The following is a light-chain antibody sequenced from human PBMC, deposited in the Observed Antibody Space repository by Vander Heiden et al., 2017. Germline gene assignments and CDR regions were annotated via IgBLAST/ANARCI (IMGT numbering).Light chain of an antibody. CDR1: QDISNY. J-gene: IGKJ2*01. CDR2: DAS. CDR3: QQYHSLPYT. Sequence: DIQMTQSPPSLSASVGDRVTITCRASQDISNYLNWYQQRPGKATKFLIYDASNLETGVPSRFSAGGSGTDFTLSISSLQPEDIATYYCQQYHSLPYTFGQGTKLEIK. V-gene: IGKV1-33*01.